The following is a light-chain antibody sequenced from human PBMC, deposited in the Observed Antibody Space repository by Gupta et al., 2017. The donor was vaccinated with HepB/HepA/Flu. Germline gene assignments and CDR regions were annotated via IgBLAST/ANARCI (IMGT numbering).Light chain of an antibody. CDR2: DVS. CDR3: CSYAGSYTPVV. V-gene: IGLV2-11*01. Sequence: SALTQRRSVSGSPGQSVTISCTGTSSDVGGYNYVSWYQQHPGKAPKLMIYDVSKRPSGVPDRFSGSKSGNTASLTISGLQAEDEADYYCCSYAGSYTPVVFGGGTKLTVL. CDR1: SSDVGGYNY. J-gene: IGLJ2*01.